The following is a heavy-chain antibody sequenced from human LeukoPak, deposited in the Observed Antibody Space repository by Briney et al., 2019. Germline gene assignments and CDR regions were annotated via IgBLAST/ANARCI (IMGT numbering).Heavy chain of an antibody. D-gene: IGHD3-10*01. CDR1: GVSISSGSNY. V-gene: IGHV4-39*07. J-gene: IGHJ3*02. CDR2: IYSSGST. CDR3: ARSDGYGLVGI. Sequence: PSETLSLTCRVSGVSISSGSNYWGWIRQPPGKTLEWVGSIYSSGSTYYNSSLKSRVIILIDTAKNHFSLNLSSVTAADTAVYYCARSDGYGLVGIWGQGTMVTVSS.